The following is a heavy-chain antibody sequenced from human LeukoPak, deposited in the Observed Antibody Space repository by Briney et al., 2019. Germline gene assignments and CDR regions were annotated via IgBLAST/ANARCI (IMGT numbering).Heavy chain of an antibody. CDR1: GFTFNYYW. CDR2: TQQDGSEK. Sequence: PRGSLRLSCAASGFTFNYYWLTWVRQAPGKGLEWVANTQQDGSEKYYVDSVKGRFIISRDNAKNSLYLQMNSLRAEDTAVYYCARVRKLRTRGVMDPLDYWGQGTLVTVSS. CDR3: ARVRKLRTRGVMDPLDY. D-gene: IGHD3-10*01. J-gene: IGHJ4*02. V-gene: IGHV3-7*01.